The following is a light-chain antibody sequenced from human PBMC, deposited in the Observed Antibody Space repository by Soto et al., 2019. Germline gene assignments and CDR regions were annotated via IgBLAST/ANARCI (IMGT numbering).Light chain of an antibody. CDR3: QQYGRSPYT. CDR2: GAS. J-gene: IGKJ2*01. V-gene: IGKV3-20*01. Sequence: EIVLTQSPGTLSLSPGERATLSCRASQSVSSSYLAWYQQKPGQAPRLLIYGASSRATGIPDRFSGSGSGTDFALAISRLEPEDYAVYYCQQYGRSPYTFGHGTKLEI. CDR1: QSVSSSY.